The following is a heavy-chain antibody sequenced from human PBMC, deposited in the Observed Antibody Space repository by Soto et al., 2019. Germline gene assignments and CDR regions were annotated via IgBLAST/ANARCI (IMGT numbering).Heavy chain of an antibody. J-gene: IGHJ4*02. CDR2: ISSSSSTI. D-gene: IGHD6-13*01. CDR1: GFTFSSYS. Sequence: DSGGGLVQPGGSLRLSCAASGFTFSSYSMNWVRQAPGKGLEWVSYISSSSSTIYYADSVKGRFTISRDNAKNSLYLQMNSLRDEDTAVYYCASLDSSSWYRGDDYWGQGTLVTVSS. V-gene: IGHV3-48*02. CDR3: ASLDSSSWYRGDDY.